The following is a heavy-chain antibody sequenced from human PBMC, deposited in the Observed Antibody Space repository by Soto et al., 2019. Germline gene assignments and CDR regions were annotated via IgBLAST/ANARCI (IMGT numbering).Heavy chain of an antibody. J-gene: IGHJ4*02. CDR1: GGSISSGGYY. D-gene: IGHD3-10*01. V-gene: IGHV4-31*03. CDR3: ARGIQTPLDY. Sequence: SETLSLTCTVSGGSISSGGYYWSWIRQHPGKGLEWIGYIYYSGSTYYNPSLKSRVTISADTSKNQFSLKLSSVTAADTAVYYCARGIQTPLDYWGQGTLVTVSS. CDR2: IYYSGST.